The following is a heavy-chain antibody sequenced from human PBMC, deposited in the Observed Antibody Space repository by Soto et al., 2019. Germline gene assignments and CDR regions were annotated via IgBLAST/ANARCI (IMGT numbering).Heavy chain of an antibody. J-gene: IGHJ4*02. Sequence: QVQLVESGGGVVQPGRSLRLSCAASGFTFSSYDMHWVRKAPGKGLEWVAVIWYDGSNKYYADSVKGRFTISRDNSKNTLYLQMNSLRAEYTAVYYCARGYRSSWYYFDNWGQQTLLTVSS. CDR3: ARGYRSSWYYFDN. D-gene: IGHD6-13*01. V-gene: IGHV3-33*01. CDR1: GFTFSSYD. CDR2: IWYDGSNK.